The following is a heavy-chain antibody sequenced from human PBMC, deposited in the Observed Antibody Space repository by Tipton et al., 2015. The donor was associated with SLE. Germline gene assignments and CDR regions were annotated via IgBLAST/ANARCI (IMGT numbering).Heavy chain of an antibody. CDR3: ARHCQIYSFVY. CDR2: IYYSGST. D-gene: IGHD2-21*01. Sequence: TLSLTCTVSGGSISTNYYYWGWIRQTPGKGLEWLGSIYYSGSTYYNPSLKSRVTMSVDTSENQFSLKLSSVTAADTAVYYCARHCQIYSFVYWGQGSLVTVSS. V-gene: IGHV4-39*07. CDR1: GGSISTNYYY. J-gene: IGHJ4*02.